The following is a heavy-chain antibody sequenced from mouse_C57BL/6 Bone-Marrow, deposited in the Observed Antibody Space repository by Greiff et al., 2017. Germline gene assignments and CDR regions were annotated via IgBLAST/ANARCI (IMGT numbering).Heavy chain of an antibody. V-gene: IGHV14-4*01. CDR3: SSFDGNYFDF. CDR1: GFNIKDDY. D-gene: IGHD2-3*01. Sequence: FQLQQSGAELVRPGASVKLSCTASGFNIKDDYIHWVKQRPEQGLEWIGWIDPEIGDTEYASKFQGKATIPSDTSSNTAYLQLSSLTSEDTAVYYCSSFDGNYFDFWGQGTPLTVAS. CDR2: IDPEIGDT. J-gene: IGHJ2*01.